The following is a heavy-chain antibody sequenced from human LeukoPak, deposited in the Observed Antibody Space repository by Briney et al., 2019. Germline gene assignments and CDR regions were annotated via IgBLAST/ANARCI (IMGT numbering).Heavy chain of an antibody. CDR1: RLIHSGYA. V-gene: IGHV3-74*01. CDR2: INSDGSST. D-gene: IGHD3-10*01. J-gene: IGHJ3*01. CDR3: SRDLWLGVSDAFDG. Sequence: GGSLRLSCASSRLIHSGYAMSSVRQAPGKGLVWVSRINSDGSSTSYADSVKGRFTISRDNAKNTLYLQMNSLRAEDTAVYYCSRDLWLGVSDAFDGRGRGTMVTVSS.